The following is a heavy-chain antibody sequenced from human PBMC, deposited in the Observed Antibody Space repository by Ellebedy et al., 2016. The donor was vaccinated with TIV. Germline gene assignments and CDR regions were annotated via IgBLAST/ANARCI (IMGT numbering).Heavy chain of an antibody. Sequence: AALVKVSCKASGGTFSSYAISWVRQAPGQGLEWMGGIIPIFGTANYAQKFQGRVTITADESTSTAYMELSSLRSEDTAVYYCARENWNDSRYYYGMDVWGQGTTVTVSS. CDR3: ARENWNDSRYYYGMDV. V-gene: IGHV1-69*13. CDR1: GGTFSSYA. CDR2: IIPIFGTA. J-gene: IGHJ6*02. D-gene: IGHD1-1*01.